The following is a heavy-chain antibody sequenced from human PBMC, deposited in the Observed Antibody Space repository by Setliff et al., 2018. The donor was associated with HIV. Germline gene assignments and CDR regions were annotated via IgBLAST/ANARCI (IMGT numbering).Heavy chain of an antibody. J-gene: IGHJ4*02. D-gene: IGHD5-18*01. CDR3: ARRDGYSYGFYFDY. CDR2: IYYSGST. Sequence: SETLSLTCTVSGCSISISTYYWGWIRQPPGKGLEWIGTIYYSGSTYYNPSLKSRLTISVDTSKNQFSLKLSSVTAADTAVYYCARRDGYSYGFYFDYWGQGTLVTVSS. CDR1: GCSISISTYY. V-gene: IGHV4-39*01.